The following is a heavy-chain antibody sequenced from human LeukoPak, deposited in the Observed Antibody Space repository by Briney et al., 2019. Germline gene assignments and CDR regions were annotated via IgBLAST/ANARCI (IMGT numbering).Heavy chain of an antibody. CDR3: ARGPYGRWFDP. D-gene: IGHD4-17*01. V-gene: IGHV4-34*01. CDR1: GGSFSGYY. J-gene: IGHJ5*02. Sequence: SETLSLTCAVYGGSFSGYYWSWIRQPPGKGLEWIGEIDHSGSTNYNPSLKSRVTISVDTSKNQFSLKLSSVTAADTAVYYCARGPYGRWFDPWGQGTLVTVSS. CDR2: IDHSGST.